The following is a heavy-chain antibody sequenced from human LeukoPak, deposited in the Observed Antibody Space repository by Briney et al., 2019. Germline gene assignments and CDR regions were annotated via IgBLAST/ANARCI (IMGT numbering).Heavy chain of an antibody. CDR2: IYYSGST. D-gene: IGHD3-22*01. Sequence: PSETLSLTCTVSGGSISSSSYYWGWIRQPPGKGLEWIGGIYYSGSTYYNPSLKSRVTISVDTSKNQFSLNLSSATAADTAVYYCTRDYYDSSGYYTLYYFDHWGQGTLVTVSS. CDR3: TRDYYDSSGYYTLYYFDH. CDR1: GGSISSSSYY. J-gene: IGHJ4*02. V-gene: IGHV4-39*07.